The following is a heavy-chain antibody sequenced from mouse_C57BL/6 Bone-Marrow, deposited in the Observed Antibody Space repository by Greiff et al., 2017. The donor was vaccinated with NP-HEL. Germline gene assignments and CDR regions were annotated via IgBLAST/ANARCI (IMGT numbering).Heavy chain of an antibody. J-gene: IGHJ4*01. D-gene: IGHD1-1*01. Sequence: VQLQQSGPELVKPGASVKISCKASGYSFTSYYIHWVKQRPGQGLEWIGWIYPGSGNTKYNEKFKGKATLTADTSSSTAYMQLSSLTSEDSAVYYCARWDYYGSSFYAMDYWGQGTSVTVSS. V-gene: IGHV1-66*01. CDR1: GYSFTSYY. CDR2: IYPGSGNT. CDR3: ARWDYYGSSFYAMDY.